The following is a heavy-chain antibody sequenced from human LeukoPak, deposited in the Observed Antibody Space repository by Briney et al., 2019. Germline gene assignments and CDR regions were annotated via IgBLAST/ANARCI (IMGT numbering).Heavy chain of an antibody. Sequence: PSETLSLTCTVSGGSISSSSYYWGWIRQPPGKGLEWIGSIYYSGSTYYNPSLKSRVTISVDTSKNQFSLKLSSVTAADTAVYYCARQAKYSYGEDYWGQGTLVTVSS. CDR3: ARQAKYSYGEDY. V-gene: IGHV4-39*01. CDR2: IYYSGST. CDR1: GGSISSSSYY. J-gene: IGHJ4*02. D-gene: IGHD5-18*01.